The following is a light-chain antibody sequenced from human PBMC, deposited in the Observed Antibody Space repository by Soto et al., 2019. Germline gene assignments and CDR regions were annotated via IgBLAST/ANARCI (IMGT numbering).Light chain of an antibody. Sequence: DIQMTQSPSSLSASIGDRVTITCRASQGINNFLAWYQQKPGEAPKLLLYAASILRSGVPSRFSGSGSGTDFTLTISSLQPEDVATYYCQKYHSPPRTFGQGTRV. CDR3: QKYHSPPRT. CDR2: AAS. CDR1: QGINNF. V-gene: IGKV1-27*01. J-gene: IGKJ1*01.